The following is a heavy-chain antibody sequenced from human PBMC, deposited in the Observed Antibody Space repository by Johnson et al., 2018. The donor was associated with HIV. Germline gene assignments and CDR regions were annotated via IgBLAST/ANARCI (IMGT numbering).Heavy chain of an antibody. CDR3: AKEEEDAFDI. J-gene: IGHJ3*02. CDR1: GFTLSNYA. CDR2: IRYDGSNN. V-gene: IGHV3-30*02. Sequence: QVQLVESGGGVVQPGRSLRLSCAVSGFTLSNYAMHWVRQAPGKGLEWVAFIRYDGSNNYYADSVKVRFTISRDNSKNTLYLQMNSLRAEDTAVYYCAKEEEDAFDIWGQGTMVTVSS.